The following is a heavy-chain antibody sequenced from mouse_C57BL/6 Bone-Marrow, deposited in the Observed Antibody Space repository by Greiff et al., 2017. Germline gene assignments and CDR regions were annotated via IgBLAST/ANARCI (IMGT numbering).Heavy chain of an antibody. CDR3: ARSGDGYFFAY. Sequence: QVQLQQSGAELARPGASVKLSCKASGYTFTSYGISWVKQRTGQGLEWIGEIYPRSGNTYYNEKFKGKATLTADKSSSTAYMELRSLTSEDSAVCFCARSGDGYFFAYWGKGTLVTAAA. J-gene: IGHJ3*01. V-gene: IGHV1-81*01. CDR2: IYPRSGNT. D-gene: IGHD2-3*01. CDR1: GYTFTSYG.